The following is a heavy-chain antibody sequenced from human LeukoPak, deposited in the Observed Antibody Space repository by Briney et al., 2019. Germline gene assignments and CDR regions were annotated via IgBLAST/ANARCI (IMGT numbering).Heavy chain of an antibody. CDR1: GGSISSYY. J-gene: IGHJ4*02. CDR2: IYYSGST. CDR3: ARHVAAYCGGDCYPYYFDY. V-gene: IGHV4-59*08. Sequence: SETLSLTCTASGGSISSYYWSWIRQPPGKGLEWIGYIYYSGSTNYNPSLKSRVTISVDTSKNQFSLKLSSVTAADTAVYYCARHVAAYCGGDCYPYYFDYWGQGTLVTVSS. D-gene: IGHD2-21*02.